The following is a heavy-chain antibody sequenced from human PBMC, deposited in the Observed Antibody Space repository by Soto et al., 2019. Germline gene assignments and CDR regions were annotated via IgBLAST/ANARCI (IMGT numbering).Heavy chain of an antibody. Sequence: QVQLQESGPGLVKPSQTLSLTCTVSGGSISSGGYYWSWIRQHPGKGLEWIGYIYYSGSTYYNPSLKSRVTISVDTSKNQFSLKLSSVTAADTAVYYCARVLPTPFGRDSLPEDAFDIWGQGTMVTVSS. CDR3: ARVLPTPFGRDSLPEDAFDI. D-gene: IGHD3-16*01. CDR2: IYYSGST. V-gene: IGHV4-31*03. CDR1: GGSISSGGYY. J-gene: IGHJ3*02.